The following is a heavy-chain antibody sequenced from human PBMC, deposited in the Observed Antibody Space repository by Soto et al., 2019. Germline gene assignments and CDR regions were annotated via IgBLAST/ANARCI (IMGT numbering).Heavy chain of an antibody. CDR2: INPNSGGT. CDR3: ARDLGYCSGGSCYSFDY. J-gene: IGHJ4*02. Sequence: ASVKVSCKASGYTFTGYYMHWVRQAPGQGLEWMGWINPNSGGTNYAQKFQDWVTMTRDTSISTAYMELSRLRSDDTAVYYCARDLGYCSGGSCYSFDYWGQGTLVTVSS. CDR1: GYTFTGYY. V-gene: IGHV1-2*04. D-gene: IGHD2-15*01.